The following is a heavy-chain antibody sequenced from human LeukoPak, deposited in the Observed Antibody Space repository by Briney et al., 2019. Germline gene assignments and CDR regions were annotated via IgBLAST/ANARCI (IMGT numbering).Heavy chain of an antibody. V-gene: IGHV3-7*01. CDR1: GFTFSSYS. Sequence: GGSLRLSCAASGFTFSSYSMNWVRQAPGKGPEWVANIKQDGSQRYYVDSVRGRFTISRDNAKNSLFLQMNGLRAEDTAVYYCARRGGSSSRRSPIDYWGQGTLVTVSS. J-gene: IGHJ4*02. D-gene: IGHD6-6*01. CDR2: IKQDGSQR. CDR3: ARRGGSSSRRSPIDY.